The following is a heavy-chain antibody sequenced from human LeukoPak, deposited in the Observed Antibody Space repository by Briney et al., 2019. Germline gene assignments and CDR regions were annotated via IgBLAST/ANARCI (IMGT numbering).Heavy chain of an antibody. CDR1: GYTFTGYY. D-gene: IGHD2-2*01. Sequence: ASVKVSCKASGYTFTGYYMHWVRQAPGQGLEWMGWINPNSGGTNYAQKFQGRVTMTRDTSISTAYMELSRLRSDDTAVYYCVREVVVVRAANWFDPSGQGTLVTVSS. CDR3: VREVVVVRAANWFDP. J-gene: IGHJ5*02. V-gene: IGHV1-2*02. CDR2: INPNSGGT.